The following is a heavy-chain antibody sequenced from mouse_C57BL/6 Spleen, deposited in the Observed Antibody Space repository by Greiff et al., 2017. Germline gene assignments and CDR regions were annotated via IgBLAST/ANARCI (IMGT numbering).Heavy chain of an antibody. V-gene: IGHV1-53*01. J-gene: IGHJ1*03. D-gene: IGHD1-1*01. CDR1: GYTFTSYW. Sequence: QVQLKQPGTELVKPGASVKLSCKASGYTFTSYWMHWVKQRPGQGLEWIGNINPSNGGTNYNEKFKSKATLTVDKSSSTAYMQLSSLTSEDSAVYYGARRGGSSYWYFDVWGTGTTVTVSS. CDR3: ARRGGSSYWYFDV. CDR2: INPSNGGT.